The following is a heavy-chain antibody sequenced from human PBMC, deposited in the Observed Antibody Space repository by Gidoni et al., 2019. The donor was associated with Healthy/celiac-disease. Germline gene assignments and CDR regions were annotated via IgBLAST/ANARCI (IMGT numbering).Heavy chain of an antibody. D-gene: IGHD6-19*01. CDR1: GFTFSSYG. CDR3: ARDPRVAGRGGGYWFDP. J-gene: IGHJ5*02. Sequence: QVQLVESGGGVDQPGRALRLSGAASGFTFSSYGMHWVRQAPGKGLEGVAVIWYDGSNKYYADSVKGRFTISRDNSKNTLYLQMNSLRAEDTAVYYCARDPRVAGRGGGYWFDPWGQGTLVTVSS. CDR2: IWYDGSNK. V-gene: IGHV3-33*01.